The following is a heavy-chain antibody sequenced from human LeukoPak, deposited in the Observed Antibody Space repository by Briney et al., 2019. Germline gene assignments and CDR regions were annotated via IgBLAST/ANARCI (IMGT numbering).Heavy chain of an antibody. CDR3: ARQAKAVVQYIDFDF. J-gene: IGHJ4*02. D-gene: IGHD2-21*01. V-gene: IGHV4-39*01. CDR1: GGPISSSSSY. Sequence: SETLSLTCTVSGGPISSSSSYWGWIRQPPGKGPEWIGTIYYSGNTYYNPSLKSRVSISVDTSKNQFSLSLSSVAATDTAVYYCARQAKAVVQYIDFDFWGQGTLVTVSS. CDR2: IYYSGNT.